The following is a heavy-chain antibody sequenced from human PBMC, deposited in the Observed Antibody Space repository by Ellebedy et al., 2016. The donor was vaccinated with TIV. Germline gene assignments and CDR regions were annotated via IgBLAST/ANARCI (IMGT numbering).Heavy chain of an antibody. CDR3: ARQDGSGSSPHHYGMDV. V-gene: IGHV3-7*01. CDR1: GFTFSGYW. Sequence: GESLKISCAASGFTFSGYWMSWVRQAPGKGLEWVANIKQDGSETYYVDSVKGRFTISRDNAKNSLYLQMNSLRAEDTAVYYCARQDGSGSSPHHYGMDVWGQGTTVTVSS. J-gene: IGHJ6*02. CDR2: IKQDGSET. D-gene: IGHD3-10*01.